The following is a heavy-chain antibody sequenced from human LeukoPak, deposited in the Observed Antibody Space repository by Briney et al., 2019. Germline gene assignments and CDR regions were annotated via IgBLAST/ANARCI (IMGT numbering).Heavy chain of an antibody. Sequence: SETLSLTCTVSGGSISSYYWSWIRQPPGKGLEWIGYIYYSGSTNYNPSLKSRVTISVDTSKNQFSLKLSSVTAADTAVYYCARTMGRAPPDWALDYWGQGTLVTVSS. CDR2: IYYSGST. D-gene: IGHD3/OR15-3a*01. V-gene: IGHV4-59*12. J-gene: IGHJ4*02. CDR3: ARTMGRAPPDWALDY. CDR1: GGSISSYY.